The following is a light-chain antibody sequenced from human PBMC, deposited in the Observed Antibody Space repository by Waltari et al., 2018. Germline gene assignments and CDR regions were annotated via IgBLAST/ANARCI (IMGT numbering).Light chain of an antibody. CDR2: DDD. Sequence: SYVLTQPPAVSVAPGQTAKISCEGNNIGGKSVHWHQQKPGQAPVLVVFDDDERPSGIPQPFSGSNSENAATLTITRVEVGDGADYYCQVWDRSSDQPVFGGGT. V-gene: IGLV3-21*02. CDR3: QVWDRSSDQPV. CDR1: NIGGKS. J-gene: IGLJ3*02.